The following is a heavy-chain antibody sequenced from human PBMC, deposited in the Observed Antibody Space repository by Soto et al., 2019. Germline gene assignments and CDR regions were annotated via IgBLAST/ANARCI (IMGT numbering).Heavy chain of an antibody. CDR1: GFTFSSYA. J-gene: IGHJ4*02. D-gene: IGHD3-3*01. V-gene: IGHV3-30-3*01. CDR2: ISYDGSNK. Sequence: WGSLRLSFAASGFTFSSYAMHWVRQAPGKGLEWVEVISYDGSNKYYADSVKGRFTISRDNSKNTLYLQMNSLRAEETTVYYCAKDGYSITMNKPLDXWGQGTRGTVSX. CDR3: AKDGYSITMNKPLDX.